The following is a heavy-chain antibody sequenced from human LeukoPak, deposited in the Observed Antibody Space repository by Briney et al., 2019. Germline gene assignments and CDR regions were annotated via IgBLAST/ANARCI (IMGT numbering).Heavy chain of an antibody. D-gene: IGHD6-19*01. V-gene: IGHV3-23*01. Sequence: PGGSLRLSCAASGFTFSSYAMSWVRQAPGKGLEWVSATSGSGGRTYYADSVKGRFTISRDNSKNTLYLQMNSLRAEDTAVYYCAKEKYSSGFFDYWGQGTLVTVSS. J-gene: IGHJ4*02. CDR3: AKEKYSSGFFDY. CDR2: TSGSGGRT. CDR1: GFTFSSYA.